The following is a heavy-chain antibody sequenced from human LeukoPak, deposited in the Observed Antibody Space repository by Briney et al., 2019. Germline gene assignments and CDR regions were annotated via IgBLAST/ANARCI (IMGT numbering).Heavy chain of an antibody. J-gene: IGHJ5*02. CDR3: ARGGYYGSGNDFRFDP. Sequence: SETLSLTCTVSGGSISSYYWSWIRQPPGKGLEWIGYIYYSGSTNYNPSLKSRVTISVDTSKNQFPLKLNSVTAADTAVYYCARGGYYGSGNDFRFDPWGQGTLVTVSS. V-gene: IGHV4-59*01. CDR1: GGSISSYY. CDR2: IYYSGST. D-gene: IGHD3-10*01.